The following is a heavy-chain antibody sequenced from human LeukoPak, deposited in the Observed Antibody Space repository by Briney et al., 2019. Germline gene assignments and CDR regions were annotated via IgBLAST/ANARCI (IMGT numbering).Heavy chain of an antibody. V-gene: IGHV1-3*01. CDR3: ATVGYCSSTSCYGKVDWFDP. CDR2: INAGNGNT. J-gene: IGHJ5*02. Sequence: GASVKVSCKASGYTFTSYAMHWVRQAPGQRLEWMGWINAGNGNTKYSQKFQGRVTMTEDTSTDTAYMELSSLRSEDTAVYYCATVGYCSSTSCYGKVDWFDPWGQGTLVTVSS. D-gene: IGHD2-2*01. CDR1: GYTFTSYA.